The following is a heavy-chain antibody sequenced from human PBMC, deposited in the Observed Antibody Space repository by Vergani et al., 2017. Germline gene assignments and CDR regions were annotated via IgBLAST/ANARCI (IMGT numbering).Heavy chain of an antibody. CDR2: TYISGSP. Sequence: QVQLQESGPGLVKPSQTLSLTCTVSGGSICSGSYYWSWIRQPAGKGLEWIGRTYISGSPNYNPSLKSRVTMSVDSSKNQFSLKLSSVTAADTAVYYCARVTFNYYDSSGSRRGYAYDIWGQGTMVTVSS. V-gene: IGHV4-61*02. J-gene: IGHJ3*02. CDR1: GGSICSGSYY. D-gene: IGHD3-22*01. CDR3: ARVTFNYYDSSGSRRGYAYDI.